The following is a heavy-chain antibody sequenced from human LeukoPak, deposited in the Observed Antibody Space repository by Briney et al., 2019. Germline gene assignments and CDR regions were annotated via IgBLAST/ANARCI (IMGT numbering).Heavy chain of an antibody. D-gene: IGHD6-13*01. CDR2: ISPDGSSA. Sequence: GGSLRLSCAASGFSFSSYWMHWVRQAPGKGLVWVARISPDGSSALSADSVRGRFTISRDNSKNTLYLQMNSLRAEDTAVYYCARVAPGIAAAGKKNDYWGQGTLVTVSS. V-gene: IGHV3-74*03. CDR1: GFSFSSYW. CDR3: ARVAPGIAAAGKKNDY. J-gene: IGHJ4*02.